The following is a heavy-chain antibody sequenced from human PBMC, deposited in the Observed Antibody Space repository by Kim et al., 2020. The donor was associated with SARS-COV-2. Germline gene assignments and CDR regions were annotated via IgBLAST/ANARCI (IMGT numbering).Heavy chain of an antibody. J-gene: IGHJ3*02. CDR3: AKDDSSGYYAFDI. D-gene: IGHD3-22*01. V-gene: IGHV3-9*01. Sequence: GGSLRLSCAASGFTFDDYAMHWVRQAPGKGLEWVSGISWNSGSIGYADSVKGRFTLSTDNAKNSLYLQMNSLRAEDTALYYCAKDDSSGYYAFDIWGQGTMVTVSS. CDR2: ISWNSGSI. CDR1: GFTFDDYA.